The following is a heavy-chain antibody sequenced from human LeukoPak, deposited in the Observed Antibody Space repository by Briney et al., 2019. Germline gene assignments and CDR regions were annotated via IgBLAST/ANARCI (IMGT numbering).Heavy chain of an antibody. V-gene: IGHV1-2*02. CDR1: GYTFAGYY. CDR3: ARGKYSSGLIDY. J-gene: IGHJ4*02. D-gene: IGHD6-19*01. CDR2: INPNSGGT. Sequence: GASVKVSCKTSGYTFAGYYMHWVRQAPGQGLEWMGWINPNSGGTNYAQKFQGRVTMTRDTSISTAYMELSRLRSDDTAVYYCARGKYSSGLIDYWGQGTLVTVSS.